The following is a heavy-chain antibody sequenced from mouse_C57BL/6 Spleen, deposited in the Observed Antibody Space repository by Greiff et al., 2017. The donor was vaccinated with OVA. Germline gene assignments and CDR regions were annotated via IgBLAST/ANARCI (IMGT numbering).Heavy chain of an antibody. CDR3: ARKDYGSSYWYFDV. D-gene: IGHD1-1*01. Sequence: DVQLQESGPELVKPGASVKISCKASGYSFTGYYMNWVKQSPEKSLEWIGEINPSTGGTTYNQKFKAKATLTVDKSSSTAYMQLKSLTSEDSAVYYCARKDYGSSYWYFDVWGTGTTVTVSS. CDR2: INPSTGGT. CDR1: GYSFTGYY. J-gene: IGHJ1*03. V-gene: IGHV1-42*01.